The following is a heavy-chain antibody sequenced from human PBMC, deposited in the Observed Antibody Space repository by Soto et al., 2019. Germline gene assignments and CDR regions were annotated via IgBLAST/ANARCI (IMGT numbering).Heavy chain of an antibody. D-gene: IGHD6-13*01. Sequence: QVQLVESGGGVVQPGRSLRLSCAASGFTFSSYGMHWVRQAPGKGLEWVAVISYDGSNKYYADSVKGRFTISRDNSKNTLYLQMNSLRAEDTAVYYCAKNVAAAGSPFDYWGQGTLVTVSS. J-gene: IGHJ4*02. CDR1: GFTFSSYG. CDR2: ISYDGSNK. V-gene: IGHV3-30*18. CDR3: AKNVAAAGSPFDY.